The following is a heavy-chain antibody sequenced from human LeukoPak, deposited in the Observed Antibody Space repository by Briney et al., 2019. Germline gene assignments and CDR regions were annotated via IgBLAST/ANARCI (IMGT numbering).Heavy chain of an antibody. CDR2: IIPIFGTA. J-gene: IGHJ4*02. CDR1: GGTFSSYA. Sequence: SVKVSCKASGGTFSSYAISWVRQAPGQGLEWMGRIIPIFGTANYAQKFQGRVTITTDESTSTAYMELSSLRSEDTAVYYCASRSSSWYPFDYWGQGTLVTVSS. D-gene: IGHD6-13*01. V-gene: IGHV1-69*05. CDR3: ASRSSSWYPFDY.